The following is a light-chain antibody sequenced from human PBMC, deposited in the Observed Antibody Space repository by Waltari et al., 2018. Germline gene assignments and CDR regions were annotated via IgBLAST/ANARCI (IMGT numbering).Light chain of an antibody. CDR1: QSLVNSDGNTD. CDR3: MQGTHWPLYT. CDR2: RVS. Sequence: DVVMSQSPLSLPVTLGEPASISCRSSQSLVNSDGNTDLNWFQQRPGQYPRRLIYRVSNRGSGVPDRFGGSGSGTDFTMKISRVEAEDIGVYDGMQGTHWPLYTFGQGTKREIK. V-gene: IGKV2-30*01. J-gene: IGKJ2*01.